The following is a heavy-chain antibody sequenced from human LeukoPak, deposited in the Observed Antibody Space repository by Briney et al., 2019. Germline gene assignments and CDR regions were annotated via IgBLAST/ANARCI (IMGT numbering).Heavy chain of an antibody. J-gene: IGHJ4*02. Sequence: GGSLRLSCAASGFTFSDFYMSWIRQAPGKGLEWVSSISSSSSYIYYADSVKGRFTISRDNAKNSLYLQMNSLRAEDTAVYYCARTKQQVLGRSDYWGQGTLVTVSS. CDR3: ARTKQQVLGRSDY. CDR2: ISSSSSYI. CDR1: GFTFSDFY. V-gene: IGHV3-11*06. D-gene: IGHD6-13*01.